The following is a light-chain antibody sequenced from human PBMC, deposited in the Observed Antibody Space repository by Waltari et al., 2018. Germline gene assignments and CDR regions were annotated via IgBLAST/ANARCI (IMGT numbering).Light chain of an antibody. V-gene: IGLV2-14*02. Sequence: SRNTTPPVKAPKLMCCGCRERPSGVSNRCSGAKSVNAASLTISGLQADDEADYYCCAYTGSVWVFGGGTKLTVL. CDR2: GCR. CDR3: CAYTGSVWV. J-gene: IGLJ3*02.